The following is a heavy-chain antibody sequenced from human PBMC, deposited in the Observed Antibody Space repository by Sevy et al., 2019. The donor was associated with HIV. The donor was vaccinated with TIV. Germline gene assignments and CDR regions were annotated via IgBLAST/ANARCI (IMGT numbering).Heavy chain of an antibody. CDR2: ISYDGSNK. D-gene: IGHD2-15*01. V-gene: IGHV3-30-3*01. CDR3: ARDSCSGGSCYAPPLYGMDV. J-gene: IGHJ6*02. CDR1: GFIFSTYA. Sequence: GSLRLSCAASGFIFSTYAIHWVRQAPGKGLEWVAVISYDGSNKYYADSVKGRFTVSRDNSKNTLCLQMNSLRPDDTAVYYCARDSCSGGSCYAPPLYGMDVWGQGTTVTVSS.